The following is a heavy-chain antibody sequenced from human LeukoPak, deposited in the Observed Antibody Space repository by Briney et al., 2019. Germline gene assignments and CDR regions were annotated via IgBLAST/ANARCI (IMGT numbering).Heavy chain of an antibody. CDR3: ARDHQLWIVGDFLDH. CDR1: GFTFSSNG. J-gene: IGHJ4*02. CDR2: ISNDGSKK. Sequence: GGSLRLSCAATGFTFSSNGFHWVRQAPGKGLEWVAVISNDGSKKSYADSLKGRFTISRDNSENTVYLQMSSLRSEDTALYYCARDHQLWIVGDFLDHWGQGTLVTVSS. D-gene: IGHD5-12*01. V-gene: IGHV3-30*03.